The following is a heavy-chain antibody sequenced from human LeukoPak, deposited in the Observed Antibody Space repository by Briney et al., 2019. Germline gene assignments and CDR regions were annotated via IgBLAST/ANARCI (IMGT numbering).Heavy chain of an antibody. V-gene: IGHV4-31*03. Sequence: SKTLSLTCTVSGGSISSGGYYWSWIRQHPGKGLEWIGYIYYSGSTYYNPSLKSRVTISVDTSKNQFSLKLSSVTAADTAVYYCARGGSGSDFDYWGQGTLVTVSS. CDR1: GGSISSGGYY. CDR2: IYYSGST. D-gene: IGHD3-10*01. CDR3: ARGGSGSDFDY. J-gene: IGHJ4*02.